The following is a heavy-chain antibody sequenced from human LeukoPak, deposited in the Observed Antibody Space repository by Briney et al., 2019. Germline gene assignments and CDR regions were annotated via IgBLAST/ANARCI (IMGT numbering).Heavy chain of an antibody. CDR1: GYTFTTYD. Sequence: GASVMVSCKASGYTFTTYDISWVRQAPGQGLEWMGWISTYNGNTNYAQNLQGRVTMTTDTSASTAYMELRSLRSDDTAVYYCARDYYDRSGTSGGYDYWGQGTLVTVSS. CDR2: ISTYNGNT. J-gene: IGHJ4*02. CDR3: ARDYYDRSGTSGGYDY. D-gene: IGHD3-22*01. V-gene: IGHV1-18*01.